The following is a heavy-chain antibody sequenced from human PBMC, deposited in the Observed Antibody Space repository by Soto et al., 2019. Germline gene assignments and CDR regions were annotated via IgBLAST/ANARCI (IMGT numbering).Heavy chain of an antibody. J-gene: IGHJ4*02. D-gene: IGHD2-15*01. V-gene: IGHV2-5*02. CDR2: IYWDDYK. CDR1: GFSLSTSGVG. CDR3: AHTGGGVAHFDY. Sequence: QITLKESGPTLVKPTQTLTLTCTFSGFSLSTSGVGVGWIRQPPGKALEWLALIYWDDYKRYSPSLKSRLTITTDTPKNQVVRTKTNMDPVDTATDFCAHTGGGVAHFDYWGQGTLVTVSS.